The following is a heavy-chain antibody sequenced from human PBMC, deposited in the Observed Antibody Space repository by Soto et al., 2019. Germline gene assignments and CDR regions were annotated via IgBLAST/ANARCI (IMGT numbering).Heavy chain of an antibody. D-gene: IGHD3-16*01. CDR3: ARENDYVCESHNWFDP. V-gene: IGHV4-4*07. CDR1: GGSISSYY. J-gene: IGHJ5*02. Sequence: SETLSLTCTVSGGSISSYYWSWIRQPAGKGLEWIGRIYTSGSTNYNPSLKSRVTMSVDTSKNQFSLKLSSVTAADTAVYYCARENDYVCESHNWFDPWGQGTLVTVSS. CDR2: IYTSGST.